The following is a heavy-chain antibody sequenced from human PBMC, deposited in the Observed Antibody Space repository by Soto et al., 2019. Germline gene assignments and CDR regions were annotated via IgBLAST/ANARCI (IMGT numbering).Heavy chain of an antibody. CDR3: VREDVAGRPPPYYYSGMDV. Sequence: QVQLVESGGGMVQPGRSLRLSCTASGLTFRTSAMHWVRQAPGKGLEWVAFISYDGSLKYYAASVKGRFTISRDNSKKTLHLQMDSLRPEDTALYYCVREDVAGRPPPYYYSGMDVWGRGTTVTVSS. J-gene: IGHJ6*02. CDR1: GLTFRTSA. D-gene: IGHD6-6*01. CDR2: ISYDGSLK. V-gene: IGHV3-30-3*01.